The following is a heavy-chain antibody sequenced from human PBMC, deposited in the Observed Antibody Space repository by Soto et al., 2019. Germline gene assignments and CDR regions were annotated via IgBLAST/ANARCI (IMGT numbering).Heavy chain of an antibody. CDR2: IYYSGST. V-gene: IGHV4-31*03. D-gene: IGHD5-12*01. CDR3: AIEFRYSGYEDYFDY. Sequence: PSETLSLTCTVSGGSISSGGYYWSWIRQHPGKGLEWIGYIYYSGSTYYNPSLKSRVTISVDTSKNQFSLKLSSVTAADTAVYYCAIEFRYSGYEDYFDYWGQGTLVT. J-gene: IGHJ4*02. CDR1: GGSISSGGYY.